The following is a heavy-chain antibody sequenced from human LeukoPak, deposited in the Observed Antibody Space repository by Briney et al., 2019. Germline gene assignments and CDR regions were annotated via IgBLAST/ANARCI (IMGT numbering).Heavy chain of an antibody. CDR2: VWSDGTNK. J-gene: IGHJ4*02. CDR3: ARERPIITYFDY. Sequence: QSGGSLRLSCAASGFTFSGYGIHWVRQAPGKGLEWVAVVWSDGTNKYYADSVKGRFTISRDNSKNTLSLQMNSLRAEDTAVYYCARERPIITYFDYWGQGTLVTVSS. D-gene: IGHD5-24*01. CDR1: GFTFSGYG. V-gene: IGHV3-33*01.